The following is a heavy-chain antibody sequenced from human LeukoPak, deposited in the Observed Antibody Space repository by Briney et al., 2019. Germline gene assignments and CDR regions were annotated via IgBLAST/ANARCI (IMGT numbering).Heavy chain of an antibody. V-gene: IGHV1-46*01. CDR3: ARGWSPYYYDRVPINDAFDI. J-gene: IGHJ3*02. CDR1: GYTFTSYY. Sequence: ASVKVSCKASGYTFTSYYMHWVRQAPGQGLEWMGIINPSGGSTSYAQKFQGRVTMTRDMSTSTVYMELSSLRSEDTAVYYCARGWSPYYYDRVPINDAFDIWGQGTMVTVSS. D-gene: IGHD3-22*01. CDR2: INPSGGST.